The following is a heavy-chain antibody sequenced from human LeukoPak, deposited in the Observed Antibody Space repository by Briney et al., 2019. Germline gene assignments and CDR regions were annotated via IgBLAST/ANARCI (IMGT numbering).Heavy chain of an antibody. CDR2: IYYDGTT. CDR3: ARHFRREVLIGSAFDI. D-gene: IGHD3-22*01. V-gene: IGHV4-39*01. CDR1: GGSISTTSYY. Sequence: SETLSLTCTASGGSISTTSYYWAWIRQPPGKGLEWIVSIYYDGTTYYNPSLKSRVTTSIDTSKKQFSLNLSAVTATDTAVYYCARHFRREVLIGSAFDIWGQGTMVTVSS. J-gene: IGHJ3*02.